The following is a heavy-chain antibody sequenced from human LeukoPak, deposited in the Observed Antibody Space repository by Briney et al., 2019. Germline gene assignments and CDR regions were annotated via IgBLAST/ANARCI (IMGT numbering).Heavy chain of an antibody. CDR2: INPNSGGT. V-gene: IGHV1-2*02. Sequence: GASVKVSCKASGYTFTDYYMEWVRQAPGQGLEWMGWINPNSGGTNYAQKFQGRVTMTRDTSISTVYMELSRLRSDDTAVYYCARVRSYCTNGVCYWDLDYWGQGTLVTVSS. D-gene: IGHD2-8*01. CDR3: ARVRSYCTNGVCYWDLDY. J-gene: IGHJ4*02. CDR1: GYTFTDYY.